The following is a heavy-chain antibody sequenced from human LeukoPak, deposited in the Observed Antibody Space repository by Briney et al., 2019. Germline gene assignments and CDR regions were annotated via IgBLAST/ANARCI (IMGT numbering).Heavy chain of an antibody. CDR2: ISYDGSNK. Sequence: PGRSLRLSCAASGFTFSSYGMHWVRQAPGKGLEWVAVISYDGSNKYYADSVKGRFTISRDNSKNTLYLQMNSLRAEDTAVYYCARSLYSYGYELPFDYWGQGTLVTVSS. J-gene: IGHJ4*02. V-gene: IGHV3-30*03. CDR3: ARSLYSYGYELPFDY. CDR1: GFTFSSYG. D-gene: IGHD5-18*01.